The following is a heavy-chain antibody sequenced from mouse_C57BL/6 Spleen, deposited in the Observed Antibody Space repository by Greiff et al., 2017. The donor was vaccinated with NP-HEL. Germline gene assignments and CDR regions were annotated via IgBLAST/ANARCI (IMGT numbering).Heavy chain of an antibody. CDR1: GYAFSSSW. CDR3: AREGLGLAY. CDR2: IYPGDGDT. J-gene: IGHJ3*01. Sequence: VQLQQSGPELVKPGASVKISCKASGYAFSSSWMNWVKQRPGKGLEWIGRIYPGDGDTNYNGKFKGKATLTADKSSSTAYMQLSSLTSEDSAVYFCAREGLGLAYCGQGTLVTVSA. D-gene: IGHD4-1*01. V-gene: IGHV1-82*01.